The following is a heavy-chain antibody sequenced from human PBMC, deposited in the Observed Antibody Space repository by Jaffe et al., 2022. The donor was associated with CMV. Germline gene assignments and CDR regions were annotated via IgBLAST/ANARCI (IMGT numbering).Heavy chain of an antibody. J-gene: IGHJ5*02. D-gene: IGHD1-26*01. Sequence: QLQLQESGPGLVKPSETLSLTCTVSGGSISSSSYYWGWIRQPPGKGLEWIGSIYYSGSTYYNPSLKSRVTISVDTSKNQFSLKLSSVTAADTAVYYCASASVGYNWFDPWGQGTLVTVSS. V-gene: IGHV4-39*01. CDR2: IYYSGST. CDR3: ASASVGYNWFDP. CDR1: GGSISSSSYY.